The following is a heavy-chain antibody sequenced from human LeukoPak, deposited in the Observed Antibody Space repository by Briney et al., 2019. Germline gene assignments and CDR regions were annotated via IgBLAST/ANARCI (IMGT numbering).Heavy chain of an antibody. CDR1: GGTFSSYA. V-gene: IGHV1-69*06. CDR3: ATNYEILSGYPKNYYFHI. D-gene: IGHD3-9*01. Sequence: SVKVSCKASGGTFSSYAISWVRQAPGQGPELMGGIIPLFRTANYAQKFQGRVTITADKSTNTAFMELSSLRSEDTAMYYCATNYEILSGYPKNYYFHIWGEGTMVTVSS. CDR2: IIPLFRTA. J-gene: IGHJ3*02.